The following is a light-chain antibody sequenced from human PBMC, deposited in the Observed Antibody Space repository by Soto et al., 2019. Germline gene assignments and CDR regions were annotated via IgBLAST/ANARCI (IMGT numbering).Light chain of an antibody. Sequence: QSALTQPPSASGSPGRSVTISCTGSSRDIGGYDYVSWYQQHPGKAPKLIIYEVTERPSGVPDRFSGSKSGNTASLTVSGLQAEDEADYYCSSFSSSSTPYVFGTGTKLTVL. CDR3: SSFSSSSTPYV. CDR1: SRDIGGYDY. V-gene: IGLV2-8*01. CDR2: EVT. J-gene: IGLJ1*01.